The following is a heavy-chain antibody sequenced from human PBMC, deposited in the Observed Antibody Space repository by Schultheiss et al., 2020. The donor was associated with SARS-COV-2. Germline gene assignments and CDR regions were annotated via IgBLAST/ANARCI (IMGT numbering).Heavy chain of an antibody. CDR1: GYTFTSYD. CDR3: VREGGRGEIDY. Sequence: ASVKVSCKASGYTFTSYDINWVRQATGQGLEWMGWMNPNSGNTGYAQKLQGRVTMTVDTSTSTAYVELRSLRSDDTAVYYCVREGGRGEIDYWGQGTLVTVSS. V-gene: IGHV1-8*01. D-gene: IGHD3-16*01. CDR2: MNPNSGNT. J-gene: IGHJ4*02.